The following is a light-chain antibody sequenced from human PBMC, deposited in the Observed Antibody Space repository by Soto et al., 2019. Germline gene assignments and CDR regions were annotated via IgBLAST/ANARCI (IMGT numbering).Light chain of an antibody. J-gene: IGLJ1*01. Sequence: QSALTQPASVSGSPGQSITISCTGTSSDVGGYNYDSWYQQHPGKAPKLMIYEVSNRPSGVSNRFSGSKSGNTASLTISGLQAEDEADYFCSSYGSTSTRYVFGTGTKLTVL. CDR3: SSYGSTSTRYV. CDR1: SSDVGGYNY. V-gene: IGLV2-14*01. CDR2: EVS.